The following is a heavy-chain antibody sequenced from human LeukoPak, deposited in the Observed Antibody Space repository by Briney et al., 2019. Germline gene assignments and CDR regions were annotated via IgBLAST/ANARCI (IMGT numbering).Heavy chain of an antibody. D-gene: IGHD3-10*01. CDR3: ARVPHYYFGYDYFDP. J-gene: IGHJ4*02. CDR2: IDQSGTT. V-gene: IGHV4-34*01. CDR1: GGSFSGYY. Sequence: SETLSLTCVVYGGSFSGYYWSWIRQPPGKGLEWIGEIDQSGTTNYNPSLKSRVTISVDTSKKQFSLTLTSMTAADTAVYYCARVPHYYFGYDYFDPWGQGTLVTVSS.